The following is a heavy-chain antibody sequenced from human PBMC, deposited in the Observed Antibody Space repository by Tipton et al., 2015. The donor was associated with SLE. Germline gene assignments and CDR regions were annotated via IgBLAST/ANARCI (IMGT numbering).Heavy chain of an antibody. CDR2: ISSSSDYI. Sequence: TLRLSCVASGFTFSYSSLNWVRQAPGKGLEWVSSISSSSDYIYYTDLVKGRFTISRDNAKRSLYLQMDSLRVEDTAVYFCARVFDGYTSFAFDMWGQGTMVIVS. CDR3: ARVFDGYTSFAFDM. D-gene: IGHD5-24*01. CDR1: GFTFSYSS. J-gene: IGHJ3*02. V-gene: IGHV3-21*01.